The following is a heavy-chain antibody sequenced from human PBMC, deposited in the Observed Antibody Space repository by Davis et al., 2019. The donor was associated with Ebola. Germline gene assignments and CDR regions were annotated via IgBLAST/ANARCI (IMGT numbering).Heavy chain of an antibody. Sequence: MPSETLSLTCAVSGGSISSSNWWSWVRQPPGKGLEWIGEIYHSGSTNYNPSLKSRVTIPVDKSKNQFSLKLSSVTAADTAVYYCARGYCSGGSCYLYYYGMDVWGKGTTVTVSS. CDR2: IYHSGST. CDR3: ARGYCSGGSCYLYYYGMDV. V-gene: IGHV4-4*02. CDR1: GGSISSSNW. D-gene: IGHD2-15*01. J-gene: IGHJ6*04.